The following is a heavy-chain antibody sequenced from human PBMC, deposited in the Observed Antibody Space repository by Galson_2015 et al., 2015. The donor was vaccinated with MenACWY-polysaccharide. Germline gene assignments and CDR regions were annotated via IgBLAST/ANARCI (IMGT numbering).Heavy chain of an antibody. Sequence: SVKVSCKASGYKFSSYDINWVRQASGQGLEWMGRMNPNSGNTGYAQRFQGRIAMTRDTATSTAYMELRMLTYDDTAVYYCTRIIARKHTFVDSWGQGTLVSVS. CDR2: MNPNSGNT. CDR1: GYKFSSYD. J-gene: IGHJ4*02. D-gene: IGHD2-21*01. V-gene: IGHV1-8*01. CDR3: TRIIARKHTFVDS.